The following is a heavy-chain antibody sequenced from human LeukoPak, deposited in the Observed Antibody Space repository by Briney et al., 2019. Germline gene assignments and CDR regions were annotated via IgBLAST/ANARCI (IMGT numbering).Heavy chain of an antibody. Sequence: GGSLRLSCAASGFTFSSYAMSWVRQAPGKGLEWVSAIGGSGGSTYYADSVKGRFTISRDNSKNTLYLQMNSLRAEDTAVYYCAKDRPRDNYDFWSGYPYYFDYWGQGTLVTVSS. CDR3: AKDRPRDNYDFWSGYPYYFDY. V-gene: IGHV3-23*01. J-gene: IGHJ4*02. CDR1: GFTFSSYA. D-gene: IGHD3-3*01. CDR2: IGGSGGST.